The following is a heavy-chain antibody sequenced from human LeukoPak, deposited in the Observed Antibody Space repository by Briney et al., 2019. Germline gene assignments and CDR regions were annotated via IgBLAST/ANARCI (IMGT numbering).Heavy chain of an antibody. CDR3: ARGLGRSNGPGRNFDY. J-gene: IGHJ4*02. CDR2: INPNSGGT. CDR1: GYTFTGYY. V-gene: IGHV1-2*02. Sequence: ASVKVSCKASGYTFTGYYMHWVRQAPGQGLEWMGWINPNSGGTNYAQKFQGRVTMTRDTSISTAYMELSRLRSDDTAVYYCARGLGRSNGPGRNFDYWGQGTLVTVSS. D-gene: IGHD2-8*01.